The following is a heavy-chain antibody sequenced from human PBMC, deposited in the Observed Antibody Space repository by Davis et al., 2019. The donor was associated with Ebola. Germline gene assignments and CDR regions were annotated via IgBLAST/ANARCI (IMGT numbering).Heavy chain of an antibody. CDR3: ANPPGSSGWARAFDI. Sequence: PGGSLRLSCAASGFTFSSYAMSWVRQAPGKGLEWVSAISGSGGSTYYADSVKGRFTISRDNSKNTLDLQMNSLRAEDTAVYYCANPPGSSGWARAFDIWGQGTMVTVSS. J-gene: IGHJ3*02. CDR2: ISGSGGST. V-gene: IGHV3-23*01. CDR1: GFTFSSYA. D-gene: IGHD6-19*01.